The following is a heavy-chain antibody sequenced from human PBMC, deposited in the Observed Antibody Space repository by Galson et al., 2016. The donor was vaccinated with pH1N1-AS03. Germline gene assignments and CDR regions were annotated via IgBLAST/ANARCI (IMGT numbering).Heavy chain of an antibody. CDR2: IKSKSDGGTT. CDR3: STDEPFYYYYGMDV. J-gene: IGHJ6*02. Sequence: SLRLSCAASGFTFSNAWMTWVCQAPGKGLEWVGRIKSKSDGGTTDYAAPVKARFTISRDDSKNTLYLQMTSLKTADTVVYYCSTDEPFYYYYGMDVWGRGTTVTVAS. V-gene: IGHV3-15*01. CDR1: GFTFSNAW.